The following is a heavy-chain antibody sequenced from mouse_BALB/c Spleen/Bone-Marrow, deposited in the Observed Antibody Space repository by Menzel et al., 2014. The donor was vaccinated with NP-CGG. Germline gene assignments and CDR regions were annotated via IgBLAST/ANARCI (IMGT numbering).Heavy chain of an antibody. CDR3: ARHAYYDQTEVSFVY. Sequence: EVQLQQSGGGLVKSGGSLKLSCAASGFSFSNYGMSWVRPTPEKRLEWVATISGDGRYTFYSDSVKGRFTISRDNAKNNLYLQLSSLRSEDTALYYCARHAYYDQTEVSFVYWGQGTLVTVSA. D-gene: IGHD2-4*01. CDR1: GFSFSNYG. V-gene: IGHV5-9-2*01. CDR2: ISGDGRYT. J-gene: IGHJ3*01.